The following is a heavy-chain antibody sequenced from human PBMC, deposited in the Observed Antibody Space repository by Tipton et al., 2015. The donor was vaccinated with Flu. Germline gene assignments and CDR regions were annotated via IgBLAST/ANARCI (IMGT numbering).Heavy chain of an antibody. CDR2: IYSSGST. CDR1: GGSISNYY. J-gene: IGHJ5*02. CDR3: ARHSSSARGWFDP. Sequence: TLSLTCTASGGSISNYYWSWIRQPPGKGLEWIGYIYSSGSTNYSPSLKSRVTISVDTSKNQFSLKVSSGTAADTAVYYCARHSSSARGWFDPWGQGTLVTVSS. D-gene: IGHD3-10*01. V-gene: IGHV4-59*08.